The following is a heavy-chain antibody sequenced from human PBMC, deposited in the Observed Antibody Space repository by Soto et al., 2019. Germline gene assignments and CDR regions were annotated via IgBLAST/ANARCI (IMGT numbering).Heavy chain of an antibody. CDR1: GFTFSGYA. V-gene: IGHV3-30-3*01. CDR3: ARGSPNCYDSSVPIDY. J-gene: IGHJ4*02. Sequence: GGSLRLSCAASGFTFSGYAMHWVRQAPGKGLEWVAVISYDGSNKYYADSVKGRFTISRDNSKNTLYLQMNSLRAEDTAVYYCARGSPNCYDSSVPIDYWGQGTLVTVSS. CDR2: ISYDGSNK. D-gene: IGHD3-22*01.